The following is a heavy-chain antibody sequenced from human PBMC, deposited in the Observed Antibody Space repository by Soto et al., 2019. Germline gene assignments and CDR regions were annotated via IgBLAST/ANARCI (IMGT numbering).Heavy chain of an antibody. D-gene: IGHD2-15*01. J-gene: IGHJ5*01. CDR2: IYWDDDK. Sequence: QITLKESGPTLVKPTQTLTLTCTFSGFSLSTHGVGVGWVRQPAGKALEWLALIYWDDDKRYSAPLNSRLTITKDTSKTQVVLTMTNMDPVDTATYYCAHAMLYCTGGSCSTWFDSWGQGTLVTVSS. CDR1: GFSLSTHGVG. CDR3: AHAMLYCTGGSCSTWFDS. V-gene: IGHV2-5*02.